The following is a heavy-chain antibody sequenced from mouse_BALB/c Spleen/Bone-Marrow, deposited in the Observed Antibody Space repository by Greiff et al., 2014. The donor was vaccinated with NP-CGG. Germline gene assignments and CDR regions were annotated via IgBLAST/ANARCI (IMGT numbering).Heavy chain of an antibody. V-gene: IGHV3-2*02. CDR3: ARSGGFRVNWYFDV. D-gene: IGHD3-1*01. Sequence: VQLQQSGPGLVKRSQSLSLTCTVTGYSITSDYAWNWIRQFPGNKLEWMGYISHSGTTSNNPSLKSRISITRDTSKNQFFLQLNSVTSEDTATYYCARSGGFRVNWYFDVWGAGTTVTVSS. CDR2: ISHSGTT. CDR1: GYSITSDYA. J-gene: IGHJ1*01.